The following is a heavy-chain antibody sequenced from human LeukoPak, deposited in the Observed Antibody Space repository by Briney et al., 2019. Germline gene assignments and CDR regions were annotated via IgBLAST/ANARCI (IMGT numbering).Heavy chain of an antibody. CDR1: GYSISSGYY. CDR3: ARRYYYGPSMPSYFDY. CDR2: IYHSGST. J-gene: IGHJ4*02. V-gene: IGHV4-38-2*01. Sequence: SETLSLTCAVSGYSISSGYYWGWIRQPPGKGLEWIGSIYHSGSTYYNSSLKSRVTISVDTSKNQFSLKLSSVTAADTAVYYCARRYYYGPSMPSYFDYWGQGTLVTVSS. D-gene: IGHD3-10*01.